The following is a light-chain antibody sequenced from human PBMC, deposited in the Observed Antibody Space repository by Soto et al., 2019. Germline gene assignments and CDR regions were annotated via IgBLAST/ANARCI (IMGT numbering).Light chain of an antibody. CDR3: MQALQTPTA. CDR1: QSLLHSNGYNY. CDR2: LGS. Sequence: DIVMTQSPLSLPVTPGEPASISCRSSQSLLHSNGYNYLDWYLQKPGQSPQLLIYLGSNRASGVPDRFSGSGSGTDFTLKISRAEAQDVGVYYCMQALQTPTAFGPGTKVDIK. J-gene: IGKJ3*01. V-gene: IGKV2-28*01.